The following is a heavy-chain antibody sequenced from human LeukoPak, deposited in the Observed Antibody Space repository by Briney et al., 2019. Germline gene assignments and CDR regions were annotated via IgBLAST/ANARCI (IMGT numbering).Heavy chain of an antibody. Sequence: GGSLRLSCAASGFTFSNAWMSWVRQAPGKGLEWVGRIKSKTDGGTTDYAAPVKGRFTILRDDSKNTLYLQMNSLKTEDTAVYYCTTDGLAYCGGDCYSGFDYWGQGTLVTVSS. V-gene: IGHV3-15*01. J-gene: IGHJ4*02. CDR2: IKSKTDGGTT. D-gene: IGHD2-21*02. CDR3: TTDGLAYCGGDCYSGFDY. CDR1: GFTFSNAW.